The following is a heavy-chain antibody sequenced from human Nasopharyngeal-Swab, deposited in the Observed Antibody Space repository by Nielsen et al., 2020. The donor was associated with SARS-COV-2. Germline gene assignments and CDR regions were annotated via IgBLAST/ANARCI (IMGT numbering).Heavy chain of an antibody. CDR1: GFTFSSYW. Sequence: GESLKISCAASGFTFSSYWMSWVRQAPGKGLGWVANIKQDGSEKYYVDSVKGRFTISRDNAKNSLYLQMNSLRAEDTAVYYCARTRALDYWGQGTLVTVSS. CDR2: IKQDGSEK. J-gene: IGHJ4*02. CDR3: ARTRALDY. V-gene: IGHV3-7*05.